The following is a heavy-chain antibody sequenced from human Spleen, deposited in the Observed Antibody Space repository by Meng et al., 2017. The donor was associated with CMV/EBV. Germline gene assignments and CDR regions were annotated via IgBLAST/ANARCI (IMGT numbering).Heavy chain of an antibody. Sequence: ASVKVSCKASGYTFAGYYIHWLRQATGEEIQWMGWINPDSGGTTYAQKFQGRVSMTRDTSISTAYMELSRLRSDDTALYHCARTYDIVHDPFDIWGQGTMVTVSS. J-gene: IGHJ3*02. CDR2: INPDSGGT. D-gene: IGHD5-12*01. V-gene: IGHV1-2*02. CDR1: GYTFAGYY. CDR3: ARTYDIVHDPFDI.